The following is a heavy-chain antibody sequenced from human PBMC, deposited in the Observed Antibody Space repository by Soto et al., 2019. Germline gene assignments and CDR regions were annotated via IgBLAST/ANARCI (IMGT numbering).Heavy chain of an antibody. J-gene: IGHJ6*02. CDR2: ISYTGRT. CDR3: AREWGLLPYYVMNV. V-gene: IGHV4-61*03. CDR1: GDTVTSGSYY. D-gene: IGHD7-27*01. Sequence: SETLSLTCIVSGDTVTSGSYYWTWLRQPPGKGLEWIGYISYTGRTKYNPSLQSRVTISVDTSKNDFSLNLSSVTAVDTAVYFCAREWGLLPYYVMNVWGHGTAVTVSS.